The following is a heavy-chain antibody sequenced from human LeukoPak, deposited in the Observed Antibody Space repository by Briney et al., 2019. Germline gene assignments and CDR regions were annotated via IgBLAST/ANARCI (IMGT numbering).Heavy chain of an antibody. CDR1: GDSISTFY. J-gene: IGHJ4*02. Sequence: SETLSLTCTVSGDSISTFYWSWIRQPPGKGLEWIGYIYYGASDNYNPSLKSRVTISLDRPKNRFSLKLTSVTAADTAVYYCARGRAQYDSTGYYFWGPGTLVTVSS. D-gene: IGHD3-22*01. CDR3: ARGRAQYDSTGYYF. V-gene: IGHV4-59*08. CDR2: IYYGASD.